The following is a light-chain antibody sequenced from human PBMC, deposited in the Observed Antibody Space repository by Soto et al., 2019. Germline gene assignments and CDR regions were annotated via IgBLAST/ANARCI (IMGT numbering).Light chain of an antibody. Sequence: DIPMTQSPSTLSASVGDRVTITCRAAQRMINWLAWYQQKPGKAPRLVIYDASRLQSGVPSRFSGSGSGTEFNLTISSLQPEDFATYFCQQGWTFGQGTEVEIK. CDR1: QRMINW. V-gene: IGKV1-5*01. CDR3: QQGWT. CDR2: DAS. J-gene: IGKJ1*01.